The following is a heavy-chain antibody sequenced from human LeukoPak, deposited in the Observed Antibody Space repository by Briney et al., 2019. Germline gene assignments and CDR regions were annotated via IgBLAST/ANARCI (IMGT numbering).Heavy chain of an antibody. CDR2: ISSSGSTI. CDR1: GFTFSSYA. V-gene: IGHV3-48*04. CDR3: ARDETRGYSYGRD. J-gene: IGHJ4*02. Sequence: PGGSLRLSCAASGFTFSSYAMHWVRQAPGKGLEWVSYISSSGSTIYYADSVKGRFTISRDNAKNSLYLQMNSLRAEDTAVYYCARDETRGYSYGRDWGQGTLVTVSS. D-gene: IGHD5-18*01.